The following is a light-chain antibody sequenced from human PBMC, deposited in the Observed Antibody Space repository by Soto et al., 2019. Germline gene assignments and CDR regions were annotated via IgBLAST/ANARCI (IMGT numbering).Light chain of an antibody. V-gene: IGLV3-21*02. CDR1: NIGSKS. CDR3: QVWDSSRDHPV. J-gene: IGLJ2*01. CDR2: DDS. Sequence: SYELTQPPSVSVDPGQTARITWGGNNIGSKSVHWYQQKPGQAPVLVVYDDSDRPSGIPERFSGSSSGNTATLTISRVEAGDEADYYCQVWDSSRDHPVFGGGTKLTVL.